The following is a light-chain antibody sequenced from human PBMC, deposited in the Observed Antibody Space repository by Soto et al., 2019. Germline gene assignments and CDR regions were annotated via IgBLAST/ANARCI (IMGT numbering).Light chain of an antibody. V-gene: IGKV1-39*01. CDR2: AAS. CDR1: QTISSY. J-gene: IGKJ1*01. CDR3: QQTYSTPRT. Sequence: DIQMTQSPSSLSASVGDRVTITCRTSQTISSYLNWYQQKPGQAPKLLIYAASSLQSGVPSRFSGSGSGTDFTLTICSLQPEDLAIYCCQQTYSTPRTFGQGNKVEIK.